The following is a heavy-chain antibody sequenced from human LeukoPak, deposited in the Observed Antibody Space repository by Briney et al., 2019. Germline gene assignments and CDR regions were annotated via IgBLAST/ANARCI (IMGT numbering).Heavy chain of an antibody. CDR3: ARLTTIFGVVSPYYFDY. D-gene: IGHD3-3*01. J-gene: IGHJ4*02. CDR2: IYYSGST. Sequence: SETLSLTCTVSGGSISSSSYYWGWIRRPPGKGLEWIGSIYYSGSTYYNSSLKSRVTISVDTSKNQFSLKLSSVTAADTAVYYCARLTTIFGVVSPYYFDYWGQGTLVTVSS. CDR1: GGSISSSSYY. V-gene: IGHV4-39*01.